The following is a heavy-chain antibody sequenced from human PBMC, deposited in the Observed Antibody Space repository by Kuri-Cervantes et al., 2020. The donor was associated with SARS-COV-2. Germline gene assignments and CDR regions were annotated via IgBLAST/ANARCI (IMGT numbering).Heavy chain of an antibody. Sequence: ESLKIFCAVYGGSFSGYFWSWIRQPPGKGLEWIGDINDSGRTNYNPSLESRVAISVDTSKNQFSLKLSSVTAADTAVYYCVKGGARITNSGVVIANWFDPWGQGTLVTVSS. CDR3: VKGGARITNSGVVIANWFDP. CDR1: GGSFSGYF. J-gene: IGHJ5*02. V-gene: IGHV4-34*01. D-gene: IGHD3-3*01. CDR2: INDSGRT.